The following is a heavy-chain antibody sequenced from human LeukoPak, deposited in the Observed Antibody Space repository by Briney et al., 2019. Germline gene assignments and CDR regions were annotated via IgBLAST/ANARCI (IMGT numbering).Heavy chain of an antibody. CDR2: IFYSGST. CDR3: AGWYYYDSSGYQLELDY. J-gene: IGHJ4*02. Sequence: SETLSLTCTVSGGSISTSSYYWGWVRQPPGKGLEWIGNIFYSGSTYYSPSLKSRVTISLDTSRNQFSLKLSSVTAADTAVYYCAGWYYYDSSGYQLELDYWGQGTLVTVSS. CDR1: GGSISTSSYY. D-gene: IGHD3-22*01. V-gene: IGHV4-39*07.